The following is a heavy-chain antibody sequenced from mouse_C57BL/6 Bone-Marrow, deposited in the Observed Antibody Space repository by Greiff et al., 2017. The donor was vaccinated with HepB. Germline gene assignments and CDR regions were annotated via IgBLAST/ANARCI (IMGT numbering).Heavy chain of an antibody. V-gene: IGHV1-63*01. D-gene: IGHD1-1*01. Sequence: QVQLQQSGAELVRPGTSVKMSCKASGYTFTNYWIGWAKQRPGHGLEWIGDIYPGGSYTNYNEKFKGKATLTADKSSRTAYMQFSSLTYEDSALYDCARAGSSWYFDVWGTGTTVTVSS. CDR2: IYPGGSYT. CDR1: GYTFTNYW. CDR3: ARAGSSWYFDV. J-gene: IGHJ1*03.